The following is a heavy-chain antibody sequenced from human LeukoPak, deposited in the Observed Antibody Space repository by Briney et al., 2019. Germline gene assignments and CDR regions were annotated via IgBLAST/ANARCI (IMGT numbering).Heavy chain of an antibody. CDR1: GFTFSTYG. J-gene: IGHJ6*04. Sequence: GGSLRLSCAASGFTFSTYGMHWVRQAPGKGLEWVAVIWYDGSNKYYADSVKGRFTVSRDNSKNTLYLQMNSLRAEDTAVYYCARDTQGMDVWGKGTTVTVSS. V-gene: IGHV3-33*01. CDR2: IWYDGSNK. CDR3: ARDTQGMDV.